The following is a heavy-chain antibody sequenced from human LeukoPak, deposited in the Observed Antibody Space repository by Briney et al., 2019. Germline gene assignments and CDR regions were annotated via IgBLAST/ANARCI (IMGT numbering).Heavy chain of an antibody. CDR3: AKDPQENRSSWFIRYFDS. CDR2: TSGRGDYT. V-gene: IGHV3-23*01. D-gene: IGHD6-13*01. Sequence: GGSLRLSCVASGFTFGSYAMSWVRQAPGKGLEWVLATSGRGDYTYYADSVKGRFTISRDNSKNTVYLQMNSLRADDTALYYCAKDPQENRSSWFIRYFDSWGQGSLVTVSS. J-gene: IGHJ4*02. CDR1: GFTFGSYA.